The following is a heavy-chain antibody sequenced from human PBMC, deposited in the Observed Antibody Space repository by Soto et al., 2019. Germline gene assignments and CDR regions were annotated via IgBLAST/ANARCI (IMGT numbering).Heavy chain of an antibody. CDR2: ISARGGSS. Sequence: EVHLLESGGGLVQPGGSLRLSCAASGFSFNSYARVWVRQAPGKGLEWVSVISARGGSSYFADPVKGRFTISRDNSKNVLSLEMNSLRAEDTAIYFCAKGSIEYSASVDNWGQGTLVLVSS. J-gene: IGHJ4*02. CDR3: AKGSIEYSASVDN. V-gene: IGHV3-23*01. CDR1: GFSFNSYA. D-gene: IGHD5-12*01.